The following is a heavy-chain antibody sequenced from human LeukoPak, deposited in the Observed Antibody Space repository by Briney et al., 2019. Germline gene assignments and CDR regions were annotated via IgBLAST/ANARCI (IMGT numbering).Heavy chain of an antibody. CDR2: INHSGST. CDR1: GGSFSGYY. V-gene: IGHV4-34*01. D-gene: IGHD2-2*01. Sequence: SETLSLTCAVYGGSFSGYYWSWIRQPPGKGLEWIGEINHSGSTNYNPSLKSRVTISVDTSKNQFSLKLSSVTAADTAVYYCARADIVVVPAAIVHVSHGTPRKKPFDYWGQGTLVTVSS. J-gene: IGHJ4*02. CDR3: ARADIVVVPAAIVHVSHGTPRKKPFDY.